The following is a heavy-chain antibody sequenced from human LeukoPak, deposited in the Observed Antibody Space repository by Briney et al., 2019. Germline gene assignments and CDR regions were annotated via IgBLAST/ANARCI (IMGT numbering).Heavy chain of an antibody. D-gene: IGHD1-26*01. CDR1: GATFSSSA. J-gene: IGHJ5*01. V-gene: IGHV1-69*05. Sequence: ASVKVSCKASGATFSSSAISWVRQAPGQGLEWVGGAIPILGSTKYAQKFQDRVSITTDESTSTAYMELSSLRSVDTAVYYCARDDASAAMGFDSWGQGTLVTVSS. CDR2: AIPILGST. CDR3: ARDDASAAMGFDS.